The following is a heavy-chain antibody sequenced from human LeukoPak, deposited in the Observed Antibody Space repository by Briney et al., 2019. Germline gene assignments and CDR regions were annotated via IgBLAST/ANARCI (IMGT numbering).Heavy chain of an antibody. CDR1: GFTFSSYW. CDR3: ARASTTYYYDSSEYYFGY. D-gene: IGHD3-22*01. CDR2: IKQDGSEK. V-gene: IGHV3-7*01. Sequence: GGSLRLSCAASGFTFSSYWMSWVRQAPGKGLEWVANIKQDGSEKYYVDSVKGRFTISRDNAKNSLYLQMNSLRAEDTAVYYCARASTTYYYDSSEYYFGYWGQGTLVTVSS. J-gene: IGHJ4*02.